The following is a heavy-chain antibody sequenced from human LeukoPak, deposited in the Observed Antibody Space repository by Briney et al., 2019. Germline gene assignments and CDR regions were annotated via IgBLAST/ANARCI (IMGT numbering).Heavy chain of an antibody. CDR2: MNPNNGNT. Sequence: GASVKVSCKASGYTFTGYYMHWVRQAPGQGLEWMGWMNPNNGNTGYAQKFQGRVTMTRNTSISTAYMELSSLRSEDTAVYYCARIVATITYWGQGTLVTVSS. CDR1: GYTFTGYY. CDR3: ARIVATITY. J-gene: IGHJ4*02. D-gene: IGHD5-12*01. V-gene: IGHV1-8*02.